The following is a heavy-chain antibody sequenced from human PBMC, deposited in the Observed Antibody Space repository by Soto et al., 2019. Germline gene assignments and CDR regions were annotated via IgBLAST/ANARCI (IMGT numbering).Heavy chain of an antibody. CDR3: TGGRDFGAVTLDP. CDR2: IRSKDNSYAT. Sequence: EVQLVESGGGLVQPGGALKLSCAASGFSFTDSAIHWVRQASGKGLEWVGQIRSKDNSYATIYGASVNGRFTISRDDSKKPAYLQMNSLTTADTAVYSCTGGRDFGAVTLDPWGQGTLVTVSS. CDR1: GFSFTDSA. D-gene: IGHD3-3*01. J-gene: IGHJ5*02. V-gene: IGHV3-73*02.